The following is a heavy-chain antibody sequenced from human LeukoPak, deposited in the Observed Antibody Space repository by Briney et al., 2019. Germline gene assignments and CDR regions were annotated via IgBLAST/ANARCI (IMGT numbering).Heavy chain of an antibody. J-gene: IGHJ3*01. CDR2: LRNDGNTK. Sequence: GGSLRLSCAASGFTFSTYGMHWVRQAPGKGLEWVAFLRNDGNTKYFADSVRGRFTISRDNSKNTLYLQMNSLRAEDTAVYYCARRGTPNAFDLWGQGTMVTVSS. V-gene: IGHV3-30*02. D-gene: IGHD3-16*01. CDR1: GFTFSTYG. CDR3: ARRGTPNAFDL.